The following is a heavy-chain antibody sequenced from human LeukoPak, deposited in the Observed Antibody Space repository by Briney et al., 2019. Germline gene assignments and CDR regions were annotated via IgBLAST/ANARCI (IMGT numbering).Heavy chain of an antibody. CDR3: ASAFAFDI. Sequence: GGTLRLSCAASGFTFSSYGMHWVRQAPGKGLEWVAFIRYDGSNKYYADSVKGRFTISRDNAKNSLYLQMNSLRAEDTAVYYCASAFAFDIWGQGTMVTVSS. CDR2: IRYDGSNK. J-gene: IGHJ3*02. CDR1: GFTFSSYG. V-gene: IGHV3-30*02.